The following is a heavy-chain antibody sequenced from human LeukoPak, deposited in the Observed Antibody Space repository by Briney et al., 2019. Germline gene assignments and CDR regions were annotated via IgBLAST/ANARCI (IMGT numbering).Heavy chain of an antibody. CDR1: GGSFRGYY. D-gene: IGHD5-18*01. CDR2: INHSGST. J-gene: IGHJ4*02. Sequence: SETLSLTCAVYGGSFRGYYWSWIRQPPGKGLEWIGEINHSGSTNYNPSLKSRVTISVDTSKNQFSLKLSSVTAADTAVYYCARGRGQLWSSNYFDYWGQGTLVTVSS. V-gene: IGHV4-34*01. CDR3: ARGRGQLWSSNYFDY.